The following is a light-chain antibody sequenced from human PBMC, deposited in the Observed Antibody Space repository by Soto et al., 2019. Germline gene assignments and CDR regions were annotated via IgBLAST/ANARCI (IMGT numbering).Light chain of an antibody. J-gene: IGKJ1*01. CDR3: QQYTPDSPWT. CDR2: DAS. V-gene: IGKV1-5*01. Sequence: DIQRTQSPSTLSASVGDRVTITCRASQRISNWLAWYQQKLGKAPKLLIYDASSLESGVPSRFSGSGSGTEFTLTISSLQPDDFATYYCQQYTPDSPWTFGQGTKVDIK. CDR1: QRISNW.